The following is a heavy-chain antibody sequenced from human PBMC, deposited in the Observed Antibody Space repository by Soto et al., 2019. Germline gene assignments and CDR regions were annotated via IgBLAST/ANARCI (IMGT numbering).Heavy chain of an antibody. D-gene: IGHD5-12*01. CDR3: AAGGGLPRYY. V-gene: IGHV4-30-4*01. Sequence: SETLSLTCTVSGGSIRSDGYSWNWIRQPPGEGLEWIGYTRYRGTTYYNPSLGGRPSISLDTSKNQFSLKMTSVTAADTAVYYCAAGGGLPRYYWGQGTLVTVSS. CDR2: TRYRGTT. J-gene: IGHJ4*02. CDR1: GGSIRSDGYS.